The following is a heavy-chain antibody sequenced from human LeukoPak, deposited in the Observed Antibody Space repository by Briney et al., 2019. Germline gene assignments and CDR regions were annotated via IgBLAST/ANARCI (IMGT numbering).Heavy chain of an antibody. CDR1: GYTFTGYY. CDR2: INPNSGGS. CDR3: ARGYCSGTSCYYFDY. J-gene: IGHJ4*01. Sequence: ASLKVSCKPSGYTFTGYYMHWVRQAPGQGIEWMGWINPNSGGSNYAQKFQGRVTMTRDTSIRTVYMDLSGLRSDDSAVYYCARGYCSGTSCYYFDYWGQGTLVTVSS. V-gene: IGHV1-2*02. D-gene: IGHD2-2*01.